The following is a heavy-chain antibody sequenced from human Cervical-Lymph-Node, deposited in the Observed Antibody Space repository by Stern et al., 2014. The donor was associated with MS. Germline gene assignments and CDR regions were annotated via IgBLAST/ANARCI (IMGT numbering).Heavy chain of an antibody. V-gene: IGHV1-69*01. D-gene: IGHD1-26*01. CDR2: IIPISGTA. Sequence: VQLVKSGAEVKKPGSSVKVSCKASGGTFSSYAISWVRQAPGQGLEWMGGIIPISGTANDAHEFKGRVTITADESTSTAYMELSSLRSEDTAVYYCARGELKEGLVRGMDVWGQGTTVTVSS. CDR3: ARGELKEGLVRGMDV. CDR1: GGTFSSYA. J-gene: IGHJ6*02.